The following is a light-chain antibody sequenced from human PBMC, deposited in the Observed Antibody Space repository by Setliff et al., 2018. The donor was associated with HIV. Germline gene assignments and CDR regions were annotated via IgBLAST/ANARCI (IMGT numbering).Light chain of an antibody. CDR1: SSDVGRYDL. CDR3: SSYTSSSTLYV. V-gene: IGLV2-14*02. Sequence: QSALAQPASVSGSPGQSITISCTGTSSDVGRYDLVSWYQQHPGKAPKLIIYQATKRPSGVSNRFSGSKSGNTASLTISGLQAEDEADYYCSSYTSSSTLYVFGTGTKVTVL. CDR2: QAT. J-gene: IGLJ1*01.